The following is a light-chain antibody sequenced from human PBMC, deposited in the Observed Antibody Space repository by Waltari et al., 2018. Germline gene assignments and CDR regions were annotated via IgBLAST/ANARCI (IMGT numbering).Light chain of an antibody. V-gene: IGLV1-44*01. CDR1: MSNVGGGG. J-gene: IGLJ1*01. CDR3: ASWDSGLKAYV. CDR2: STD. Sequence: QSLLTQAPSASGTPGQRVTVSCSGSMSNVGGGGVDWYQQVPGEAPKLLIYSTDARPSGVPDRIAGSKSGTSASLASRGLRSEDEGDYYCASWDSGLKAYVFGTGTKVTAL.